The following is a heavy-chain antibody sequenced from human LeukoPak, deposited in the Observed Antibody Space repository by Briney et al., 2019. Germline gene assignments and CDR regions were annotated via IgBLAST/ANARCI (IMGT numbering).Heavy chain of an antibody. CDR1: GFTFDDYA. CDR3: AKDNSGSLDY. D-gene: IGHD1-26*01. CDR2: ISWNSGSI. V-gene: IGHV3-9*03. J-gene: IGHJ4*02. Sequence: GRSLRLSCAASGFTFDDYALHWVRQAPGKGLEWVSGISWNSGSIGYADSVKGRFTISRDNAKNSLYLQMNSLRAEDMALYYCAKDNSGSLDYWGQGTLVTVSS.